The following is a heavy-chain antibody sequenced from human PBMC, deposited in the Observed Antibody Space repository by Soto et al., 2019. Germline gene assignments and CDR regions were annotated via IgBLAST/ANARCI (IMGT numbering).Heavy chain of an antibody. Sequence: QVQLVQSGAEVKKPGASVKVSCKASGYTFTSYAMHWVRQAPGQRLEWMGWINAGNGNTKYSQKFQGRVTITRDTXAXTXYMERSSLRSEDTAVYYCARGRGYCSGGSCYVPASPWGQGTLVTVSS. J-gene: IGHJ5*02. V-gene: IGHV1-3*01. CDR3: ARGRGYCSGGSCYVPASP. CDR1: GYTFTSYA. D-gene: IGHD2-15*01. CDR2: INAGNGNT.